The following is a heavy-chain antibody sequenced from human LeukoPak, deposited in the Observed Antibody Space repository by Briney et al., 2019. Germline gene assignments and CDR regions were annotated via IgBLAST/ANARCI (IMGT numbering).Heavy chain of an antibody. Sequence: GGSLRLSCAVSGFSFNTYWMSWVRQALGKGLEWVANIKQDGSEKHYVDSVQGRFAISRDNAKNSLYLQMNSLRAEDTAVYYCVRGGWSVDYWGQGTLVTASS. CDR2: IKQDGSEK. V-gene: IGHV3-7*01. J-gene: IGHJ4*02. CDR3: VRGGWSVDY. D-gene: IGHD6-19*01. CDR1: GFSFNTYW.